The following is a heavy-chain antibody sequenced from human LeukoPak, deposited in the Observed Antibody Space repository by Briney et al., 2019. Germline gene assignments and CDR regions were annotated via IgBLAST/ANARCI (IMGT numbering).Heavy chain of an antibody. CDR3: ARDQPRRWFAREIPNWFDP. D-gene: IGHD3-10*01. CDR2: ISYDGSNK. J-gene: IGHJ5*02. CDR1: GFTFSSYA. Sequence: GGSLRLSCVASGFTFSSYAMHWVRQAPGKGLEWVAVISYDGSNKYYADSVKGRFTISRDNSKNTLYLQMNSQRAEDTAVYYCARDQPRRWFAREIPNWFDPWGQGTLVTVSS. V-gene: IGHV3-30*04.